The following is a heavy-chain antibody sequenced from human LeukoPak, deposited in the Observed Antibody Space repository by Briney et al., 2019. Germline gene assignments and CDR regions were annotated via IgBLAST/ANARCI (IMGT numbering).Heavy chain of an antibody. D-gene: IGHD3-22*01. CDR3: ARGYDSSGYFSD. J-gene: IGHJ4*02. CDR1: GYTFISNA. Sequence: ASVKVSCKASGYTFISNAINWVRQAPGQGLEWMGWIDTNTGNPTYAQGFTGQFVFSLDTSVSTAYLQISSLKAEDTAEYFCARGYDSSGYFSDWGQGTLVTVSS. V-gene: IGHV7-4-1*02. CDR2: IDTNTGNP.